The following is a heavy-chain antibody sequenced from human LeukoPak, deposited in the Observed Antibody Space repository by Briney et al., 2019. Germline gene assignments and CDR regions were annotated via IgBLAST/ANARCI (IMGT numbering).Heavy chain of an antibody. D-gene: IGHD2-2*01. Sequence: SETLSLTCTVSGGSISSYYWSWIRQPPGEGLEWIGYIYYSGSTNYNPSLKSRVTISVDTSKNQFSLKLSSVTAADTAVYYCARELLYCSSTSCYRHGMDVWGQGTTVTVSS. CDR2: IYYSGST. V-gene: IGHV4-59*01. CDR3: ARELLYCSSTSCYRHGMDV. J-gene: IGHJ6*02. CDR1: GGSISSYY.